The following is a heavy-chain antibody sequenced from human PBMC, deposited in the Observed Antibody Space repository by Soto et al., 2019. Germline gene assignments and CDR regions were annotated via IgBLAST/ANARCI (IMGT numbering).Heavy chain of an antibody. D-gene: IGHD3-10*01. CDR2: INPSGGST. J-gene: IGHJ5*02. CDR1: GYTFTSYY. CDR3: AREGNYYGSGSYFNNWFDP. V-gene: IGHV1-46*03. Sequence: ASVKVSCKASGYTFTSYYMHWVRQAPGQGLEWMGIINPSGGSTSYAQKFQGRVTMTRDTSTSTVYMELSSLRSEDTAVYYCAREGNYYGSGSYFNNWFDPWGQGTLVTVSS.